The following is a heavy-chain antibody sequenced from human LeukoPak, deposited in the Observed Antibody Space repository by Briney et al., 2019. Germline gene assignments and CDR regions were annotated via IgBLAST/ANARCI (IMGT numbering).Heavy chain of an antibody. CDR2: IYSGGST. J-gene: IGHJ4*02. Sequence: PGGSLRLSCAASGFTVSSNYMSWVRQAPGKGLEWVSVIYSGGSTYYADSVKGRFTISRDNSKNTLYLQMNSLRAEDTAVYYCAKAGGSADYGGNSGNVYWGQGTLVIVSS. V-gene: IGHV3-53*01. CDR3: AKAGGSADYGGNSGNVY. D-gene: IGHD4-23*01. CDR1: GFTVSSNY.